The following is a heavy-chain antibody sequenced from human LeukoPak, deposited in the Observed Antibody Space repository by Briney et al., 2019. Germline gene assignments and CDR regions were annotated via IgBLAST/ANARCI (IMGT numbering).Heavy chain of an antibody. V-gene: IGHV3-9*01. J-gene: IGHJ4*02. CDR3: AKDNRRHYTSGPNPDSLH. CDR2: ISWNSGSI. Sequence: GGSLRLSCAGSGFIFNNYAMHWVRQPPGKGLEWVSGISWNSGSIDYADSVKGRFTISRDNAKNSLYLQMNSPRVEDTAFYYCAKDNRRHYTSGPNPDSLHWGQGALVTVSS. CDR1: GFIFNNYA. D-gene: IGHD6-19*01.